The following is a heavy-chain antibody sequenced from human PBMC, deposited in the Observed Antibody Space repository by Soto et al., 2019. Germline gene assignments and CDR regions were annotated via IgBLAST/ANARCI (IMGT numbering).Heavy chain of an antibody. CDR2: IKQDGSEK. V-gene: IGHV3-7*03. CDR1: GFTFSSYW. CDR3: ARDPMASLGSPDDAFDI. J-gene: IGHJ3*02. Sequence: GGSLRLSCAASGFTFSSYWMSWVRQAPGKGLEWVANIKQDGSEKYYVDSVKGRFTISRDNAKNSLYLQMNSLRAEDTAVYYCARDPMASLGSPDDAFDIWGQGTMVTVSS. D-gene: IGHD5-12*01.